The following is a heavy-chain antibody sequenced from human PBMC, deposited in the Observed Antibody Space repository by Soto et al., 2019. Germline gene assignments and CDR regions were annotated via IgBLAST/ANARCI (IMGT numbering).Heavy chain of an antibody. CDR3: ASLPDYYYCGMDV. CDR2: IYSSWST. Sequence: PSETLPLTCTVSVGSISSSSYYLGWIRQPPGKGLEWIGSIYSSWSTYYNPSLKSRVTISVDTSKNQFSLKLSSVTAADTAVYYCASLPDYYYCGMDVWGQGTTVTVS. V-gene: IGHV4-39*01. J-gene: IGHJ6*02. CDR1: VGSISSSSYY.